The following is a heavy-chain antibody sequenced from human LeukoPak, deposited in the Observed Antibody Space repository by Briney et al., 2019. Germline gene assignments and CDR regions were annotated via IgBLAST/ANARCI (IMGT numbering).Heavy chain of an antibody. Sequence: SQTLSLTCTVSGGSISSGSYYWSWIRQPAGKGLEWIGRIYTSGSTNYNPSLKSRVTISVDTSKNQFSLKLSSVTAADTAVYYCARGEYSSSWDHYYFDYWGQGTLVIVSS. CDR1: GGSISSGSYY. CDR3: ARGEYSSSWDHYYFDY. J-gene: IGHJ4*02. D-gene: IGHD6-13*01. V-gene: IGHV4-61*02. CDR2: IYTSGST.